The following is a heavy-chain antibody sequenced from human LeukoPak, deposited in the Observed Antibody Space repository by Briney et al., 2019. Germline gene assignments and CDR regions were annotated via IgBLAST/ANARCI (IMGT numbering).Heavy chain of an antibody. CDR2: IDHSGST. CDR3: ARDLRVITYYYYYGMDV. V-gene: IGHV4-34*01. J-gene: IGHJ6*02. Sequence: SETLSLTCAVYGGSFSGYYWSWIRQPPGKGLEWIGEIDHSGSTNYNPSLKSRVTISVDTSKNQFSLKLSSVTAADTAVYYCARDLRVITYYYYYGMDVWGQGTTVTVSS. D-gene: IGHD3-22*01. CDR1: GGSFSGYY.